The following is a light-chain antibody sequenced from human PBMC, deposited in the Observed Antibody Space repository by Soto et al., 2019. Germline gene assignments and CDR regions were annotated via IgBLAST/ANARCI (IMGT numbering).Light chain of an antibody. CDR2: ATT. CDR3: CSFAGSNTSVV. V-gene: IGLV2-23*01. Sequence: QSVLTQPASVSGSPGQSITVSCTGTNSNIGSHNLVSWYQFHPGKAPQAVIYATTKRLSGVSDRFSGSKSGNTASLTISGLQAEDEADYYCCSFAGSNTSVVFGGGTKLTVL. CDR1: NSNIGSHNL. J-gene: IGLJ2*01.